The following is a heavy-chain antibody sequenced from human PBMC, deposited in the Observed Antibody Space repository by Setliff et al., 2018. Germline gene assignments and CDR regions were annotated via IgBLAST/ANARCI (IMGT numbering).Heavy chain of an antibody. CDR3: ARGWGSGWSKEGAFDI. Sequence: PSETLSLTCAVYGGSFSGYYWSWLRQPPGKGLGWIGEINHSGSTNYNPSLKSRVTISVDTSKNQFSLKLSSVTAADTAVYYCARGWGSGWSKEGAFDIWGQGTVVTVSS. J-gene: IGHJ3*02. D-gene: IGHD6-19*01. V-gene: IGHV4-34*01. CDR2: INHSGST. CDR1: GGSFSGYY.